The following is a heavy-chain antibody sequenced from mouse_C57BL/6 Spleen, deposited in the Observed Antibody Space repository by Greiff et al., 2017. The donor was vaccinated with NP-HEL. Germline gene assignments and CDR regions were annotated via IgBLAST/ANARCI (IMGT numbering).Heavy chain of an antibody. V-gene: IGHV1-64*01. CDR3: APVVADYAMDY. CDR1: GYTFTSYW. D-gene: IGHD1-1*01. CDR2: IHPNSGST. J-gene: IGHJ4*01. Sequence: VQLQQPGAELVKPGASVKLSCKASGYTFTSYWMPWVKQRSGQGLEWIGMIHPNSGSTNNNEKMKSKTTLAVNKSSTADYMQRSSMTSEDSADYYCAPVVADYAMDYWGQGTSVTVSS.